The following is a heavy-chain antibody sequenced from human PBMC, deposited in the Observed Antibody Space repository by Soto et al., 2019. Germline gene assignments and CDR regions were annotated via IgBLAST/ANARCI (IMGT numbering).Heavy chain of an antibody. CDR1: GGSFSGYY. CDR2: INHSGST. CDR3: ARDGGVHFDY. V-gene: IGHV4-34*01. Sequence: QVQLQQWGAGLLKPSETLSLTCAVYGGSFSGYYWSWIRQPPGKGLEWIGEINHSGSTNYNPSLQSPVPTAVDPSTNQFSLTLSSVTAADTAVYYCARDGGVHFDYWGQGTLVTVSS. D-gene: IGHD3-10*01. J-gene: IGHJ4*02.